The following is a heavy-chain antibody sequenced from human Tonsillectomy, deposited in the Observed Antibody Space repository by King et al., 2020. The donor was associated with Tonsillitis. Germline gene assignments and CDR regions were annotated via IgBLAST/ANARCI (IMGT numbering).Heavy chain of an antibody. V-gene: IGHV4-59*08. Sequence: QLQESGPGLVKPSETLSLTCTVSGGSISSYYWSWIRQPPGKGLEWIGYIYYSGSTNYNPSLKSRVTISVDTSKNQFSLKLSSVTAADTAVYYCARSKYYDFWSGYPPPYYYYMDVWGKGTTVTVSS. CDR3: ARSKYYDFWSGYPPPYYYYMDV. D-gene: IGHD3-3*01. CDR1: GGSISSYY. J-gene: IGHJ6*03. CDR2: IYYSGST.